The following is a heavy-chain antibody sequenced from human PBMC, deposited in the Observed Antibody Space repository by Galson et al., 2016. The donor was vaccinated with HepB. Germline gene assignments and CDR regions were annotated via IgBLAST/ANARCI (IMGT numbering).Heavy chain of an antibody. CDR1: GASITTNNW. V-gene: IGHV4-4*02. J-gene: IGHJ6*02. D-gene: IGHD6-13*01. Sequence: SETLSLTCAVSGASITTNNWWSWVRQSPGKGLEWIGEVYHTGSTKYNPSLKSRVTISLDTSKNQFSLKLSSVTAADTAVYYCARSGYSSSWDYYFYFGMDVWGQGTTVTVSS. CDR2: VYHTGST. CDR3: ARSGYSSSWDYYFYFGMDV.